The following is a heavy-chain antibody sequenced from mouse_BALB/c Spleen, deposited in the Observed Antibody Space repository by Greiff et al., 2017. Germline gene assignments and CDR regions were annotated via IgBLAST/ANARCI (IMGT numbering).Heavy chain of an antibody. CDR3: TRFHYYGYNYAMDY. V-gene: IGHV1-5*01. J-gene: IGHJ4*01. Sequence: VQLQQSGTVLARPGASVKMSCKASGYTFTSYWMHWVKQRPGQGLEWIGAIYPGNSDTSYNQKFKGKAKMTAVTSTSTAYMELSSLTNEDSAVYYCTRFHYYGYNYAMDYWGQGTSVTVSS. CDR2: IYPGNSDT. D-gene: IGHD1-2*01. CDR1: GYTFTSYW.